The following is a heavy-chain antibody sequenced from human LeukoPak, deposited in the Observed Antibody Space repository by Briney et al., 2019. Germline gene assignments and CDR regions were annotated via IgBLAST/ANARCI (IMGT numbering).Heavy chain of an antibody. V-gene: IGHV3-23*01. CDR1: GFTFSDYY. D-gene: IGHD2-15*01. J-gene: IGHJ4*02. CDR2: ISDSGGST. CDR3: ATPRGIVVVVAAPSFDF. Sequence: PGGSLRLSCAASGFTFSDYYMSWIRQAPGKGLEWVSSISDSGGSTYYADSVKGRFTVSRDNSKNTLYLQMSSLRADDTAVYYCATPRGIVVVVAAPSFDFWGQGTLVTVSS.